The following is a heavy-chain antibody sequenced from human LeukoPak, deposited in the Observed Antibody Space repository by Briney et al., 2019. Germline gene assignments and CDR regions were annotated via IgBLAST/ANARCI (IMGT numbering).Heavy chain of an antibody. V-gene: IGHV3-21*01. D-gene: IGHD1-14*01. CDR3: ASWGDDNRSPDPSYYYYYYMDV. CDR1: GFTFSSYN. J-gene: IGHJ6*03. CDR2: IITSSSYI. Sequence: GGSLRLSCAASGFTFSSYNMTWVRQAPGTGLGWVASIITSSSYIYYADSVKGRFTISRDNAKNSLYLQMNSLRAEDTAVYYCASWGDDNRSPDPSYYYYYYMDVWGKGTTVTVSS.